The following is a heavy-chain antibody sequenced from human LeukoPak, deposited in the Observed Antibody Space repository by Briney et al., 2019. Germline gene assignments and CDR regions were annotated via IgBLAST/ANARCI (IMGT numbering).Heavy chain of an antibody. Sequence: SSETLSLTCTVSGGSISSSSYQWGWIRQPPGKGLEWIGSIYYSGSTNYNPSLKSRVTISVDASKNRFSLRLSSVTAADTAVYYCARQGDYSGYANWFDPWGQGTLVTVSS. D-gene: IGHD3-22*01. V-gene: IGHV4-39*01. CDR2: IYYSGST. J-gene: IGHJ5*02. CDR1: GGSISSSSYQ. CDR3: ARQGDYSGYANWFDP.